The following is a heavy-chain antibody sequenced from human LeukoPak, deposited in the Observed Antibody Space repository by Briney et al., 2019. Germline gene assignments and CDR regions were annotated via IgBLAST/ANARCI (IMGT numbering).Heavy chain of an antibody. CDR3: ARDRYYYDSSGYCRFDY. CDR2: TYYRSKWFS. CDR1: GDSVSTNSAA. Sequence: SQTLSLTCAISGDSVSTNSAAWNWIRQSPSRGLEWLGRTYYRSKWFSDSALSVKSRIRINPDTSKNQFSLQLNSVTPEDTAVYYCARDRYYYDSSGYCRFDYWGQGTLVTVSS. D-gene: IGHD3-22*01. J-gene: IGHJ4*02. V-gene: IGHV6-1*01.